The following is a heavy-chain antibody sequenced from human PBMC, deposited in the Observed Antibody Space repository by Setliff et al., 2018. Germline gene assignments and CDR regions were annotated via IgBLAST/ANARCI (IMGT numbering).Heavy chain of an antibody. CDR3: ARGGTNGGMDV. CDR2: NHAGNGNT. J-gene: IGHJ6*04. V-gene: IGHV1-3*02. Sequence: ASVKVSCKASGYTFTDKAIHWVRQAPGQRLEWMGWNHAGNGNTRYSQEFQGRVTITRDTSASTAYMELSSLRSEDMAVYYCARGGTNGGMDVWGKGTTVTVSS. D-gene: IGHD2-8*01. CDR1: GYTFTDKA.